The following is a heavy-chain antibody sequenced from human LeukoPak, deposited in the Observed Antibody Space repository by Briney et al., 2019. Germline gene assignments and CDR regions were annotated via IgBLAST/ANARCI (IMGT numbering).Heavy chain of an antibody. Sequence: SETLSLTCTVSGGSISSGGYYWSWIRQHPGKGLERIGYIYYSGSTYYNPSLKSRVTISVDTSKNQFSLKLSSVTAADTAVYYCARTRTSDLLTGDYFDYWGQGTLVTVSS. D-gene: IGHD7-27*01. V-gene: IGHV4-31*03. CDR1: GGSISSGGYY. J-gene: IGHJ4*02. CDR3: ARTRTSDLLTGDYFDY. CDR2: IYYSGST.